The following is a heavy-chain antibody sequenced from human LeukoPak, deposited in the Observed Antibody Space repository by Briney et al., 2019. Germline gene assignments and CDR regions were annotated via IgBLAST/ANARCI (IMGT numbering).Heavy chain of an antibody. J-gene: IGHJ4*02. Sequence: GGSLRLSCAASVFTFSSYSMNWVRQAPGKGLEGVSSISSIISYIYYAESVKGRFTLSRDNAQKSLYLQMNSRRAEDTAVYYCARARGRSSWYRRTTYYFDYWGQGNLVTVSS. D-gene: IGHD6-13*01. CDR2: ISSIISYI. CDR1: VFTFSSYS. V-gene: IGHV3-21*01. CDR3: ARARGRSSWYRRTTYYFDY.